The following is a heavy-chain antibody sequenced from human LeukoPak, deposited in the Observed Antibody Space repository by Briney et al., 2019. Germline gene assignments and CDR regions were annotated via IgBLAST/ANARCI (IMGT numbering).Heavy chain of an antibody. CDR2: VFYDGSP. V-gene: IGHV4-39*07. Sequence: SETLSLTCTVSGDSISSSSYYWVWIRQSPGGGLEWIGNVFYDGSPHYNPPLRSRLSISLDTSRNQFSLRLTSVTAADTAVYYCAGSLVIPESFYYYYYMDVWGTGTTVTVSS. J-gene: IGHJ6*03. CDR3: AGSLVIPESFYYYYYMDV. CDR1: GDSISSSSYY. D-gene: IGHD3-16*02.